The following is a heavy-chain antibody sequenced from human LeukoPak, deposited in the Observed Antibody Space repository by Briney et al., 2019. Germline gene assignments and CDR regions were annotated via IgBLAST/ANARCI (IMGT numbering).Heavy chain of an antibody. CDR2: INPSGGST. D-gene: IGHD1-26*01. CDR3: AKDGSGSYAAAPWVGSFDY. Sequence: ASVKVSCKASGYTFTSYYMHWVRQAPGQGLEWMGIINPSGGSTSYAQKFQGRVTMTRDMSTSTVYMELNSLRAEDTAVYYCAKDGSGSYAAAPWVGSFDYWGQGTLVTVSS. CDR1: GYTFTSYY. J-gene: IGHJ4*02. V-gene: IGHV1-46*01.